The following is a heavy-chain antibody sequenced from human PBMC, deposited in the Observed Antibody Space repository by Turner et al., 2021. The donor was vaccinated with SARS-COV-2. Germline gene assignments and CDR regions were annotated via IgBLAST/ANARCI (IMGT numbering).Heavy chain of an antibody. CDR2: IYTSGLT. J-gene: IGHJ5*02. D-gene: IGHD3-3*01. Sequence: QVQLQESGPGLVRPSETLSLTCTVSGGSLSNYFWSWIRQPAGKGLAWIGRIYTSGLTDYSPSLKSRVTMSVDTSKNKLSLRLTSVTAADTAVYYCTRVPSGGWFDPWGQGTLVSVSS. CDR1: GGSLSNYF. V-gene: IGHV4-4*07. CDR3: TRVPSGGWFDP.